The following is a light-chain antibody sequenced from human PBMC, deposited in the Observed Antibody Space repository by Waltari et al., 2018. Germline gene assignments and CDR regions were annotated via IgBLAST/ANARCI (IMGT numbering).Light chain of an antibody. CDR3: SSQSSDNVVL. J-gene: IGLJ3*02. Sequence: QSALTQPASVSGSPGQSITISCTGTSSDVGSYNSVSWYQDHPGQGPKVIIYDVSARPSGVSARFSGSKSGNMASLTISGLQAEDEADYYFSSQSSDNVVLFGGGTKVTVL. V-gene: IGLV2-14*03. CDR1: SSDVGSYNS. CDR2: DVS.